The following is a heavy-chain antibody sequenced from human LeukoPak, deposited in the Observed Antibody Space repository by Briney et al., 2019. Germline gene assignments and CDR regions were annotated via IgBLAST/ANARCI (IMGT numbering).Heavy chain of an antibody. Sequence: GASVKVSCKASGYTFTSYDINWVRQATGQGLEWMGWMNPNSGNTGYAQKFQGRVTMTRNTSISTAYMELSSLRSEDTAVYYCAMTHGSGSYYYYYGMDVWGQGTTVTVSS. D-gene: IGHD3-10*01. V-gene: IGHV1-8*01. CDR3: AMTHGSGSYYYYYGMDV. CDR1: GYTFTSYD. J-gene: IGHJ6*02. CDR2: MNPNSGNT.